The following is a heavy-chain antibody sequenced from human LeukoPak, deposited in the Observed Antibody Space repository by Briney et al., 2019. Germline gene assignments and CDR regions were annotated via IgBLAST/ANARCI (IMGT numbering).Heavy chain of an antibody. J-gene: IGHJ4*02. CDR1: SESFSGYF. V-gene: IGHV4-34*01. CDR3: ARQGGLQTGPDY. D-gene: IGHD1-1*01. Sequence: SETLSLTCAIYSESFSGYFWSWIRQPPGKGLEWIGEINYSGSTYYNPSLKSRVTISVDTSKNQFSLKLSSVTAADTAVYYCARQGGLQTGPDYWGQGTLVTVSS. CDR2: INYSGST.